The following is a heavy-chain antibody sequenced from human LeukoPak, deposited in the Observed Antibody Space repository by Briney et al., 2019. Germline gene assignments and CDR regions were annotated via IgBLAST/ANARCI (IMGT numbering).Heavy chain of an antibody. CDR2: IYPGGSET. J-gene: IGHJ4*02. D-gene: IGHD6-13*01. V-gene: IGHV5-51*01. CDR1: GCDFSTYW. Sequence: GESLKISCKGLGCDFSTYWNAWVRQRPGKGLEWMGIIYPGGSETRYDPSFQGQVTISADKSISTAYLQWSSLKASNTAMYYCARRTAAAGTLGYFDYWGQGTLVTVSS. CDR3: ARRTAAAGTLGYFDY.